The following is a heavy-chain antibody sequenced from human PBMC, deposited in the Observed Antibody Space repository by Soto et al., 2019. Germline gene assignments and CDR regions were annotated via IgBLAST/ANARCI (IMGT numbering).Heavy chain of an antibody. CDR2: ISAYNGNT. J-gene: IGHJ5*02. CDR3: ARRGSSSFDTVTSFDP. D-gene: IGHD4-17*01. CDR1: GYTFTSYG. V-gene: IGHV1-18*01. Sequence: APVKVSCKASGYTFTSYGINWVRQAPGQGLEWMGWISAYNGNTNYEQKLQGRVTMTTDTSTSTAYMELRTLRSDDTAVYYCARRGSSSFDTVTSFDPWGQGTLVTVSS.